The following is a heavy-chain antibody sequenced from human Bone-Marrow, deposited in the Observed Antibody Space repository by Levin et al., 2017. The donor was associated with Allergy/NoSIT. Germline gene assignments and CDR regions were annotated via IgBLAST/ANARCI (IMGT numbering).Heavy chain of an antibody. D-gene: IGHD6-13*01. J-gene: IGHJ5*02. CDR3: VKGQQLAGAERFDP. CDR1: GFNFDDYA. CDR2: ITWNSDTI. Sequence: PGGSLRLSCAASGFNFDDYAMHWVRQAPGQGLEWVSFITWNSDTIGYADSVKGRFTISRDNAKNSLYLQMNSLRPDDTALYFCVKGQQLAGAERFDPWGQGTLVTVSS. V-gene: IGHV3-9*01.